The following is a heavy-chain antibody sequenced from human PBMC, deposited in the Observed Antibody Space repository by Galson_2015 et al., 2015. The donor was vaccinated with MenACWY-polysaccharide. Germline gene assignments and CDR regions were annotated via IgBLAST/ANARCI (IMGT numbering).Heavy chain of an antibody. V-gene: IGHV1-69*06. J-gene: IGHJ6*03. CDR3: AREEAAAGGYYYYYMDV. CDR2: IIPIFGTA. CDR1: RGTFSSYA. D-gene: IGHD6-13*01. Sequence: SCKASRGTFSSYAISWVRQSPGQGLGWMGGIIPIFGTANYAQKLQGRVTITADKSTSTAYMELSSLRSEDTAVYYCAREEAAAGGYYYYYMDVWGKGTTVTVSS.